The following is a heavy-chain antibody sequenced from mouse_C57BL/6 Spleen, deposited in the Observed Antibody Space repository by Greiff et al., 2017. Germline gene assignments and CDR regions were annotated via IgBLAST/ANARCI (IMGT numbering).Heavy chain of an antibody. D-gene: IGHD2-4*01. CDR2: LYPGVGDT. Sequence: VKLMESGPELVKPGASVKISCKASGYAFSSSWMNWVKQRPGKGLEWIGRLYPGVGDTNYNGKFKGKATLTADKSSSTAYMQLSSLTSEDSAVYFCASSPLYYDYGGYFDYWGQGTTLTVSS. J-gene: IGHJ2*01. CDR3: ASSPLYYDYGGYFDY. CDR1: GYAFSSSW. V-gene: IGHV1-82*01.